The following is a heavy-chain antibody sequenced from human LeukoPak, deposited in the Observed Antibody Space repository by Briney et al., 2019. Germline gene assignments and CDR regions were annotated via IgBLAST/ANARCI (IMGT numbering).Heavy chain of an antibody. CDR2: IYHSGST. CDR1: GYSISSGYY. CDR3: ARDPGVGATTLGAFDI. Sequence: SETLSLTCTVSGYSISSGYYWGWIRQPPGKGLEWIGSIYHSGSTYYNPSLKSRVTMSVDTSKNQFSLKLNSKTAADTAVYYCARDPGVGATTLGAFDIWGQGTMVTVSS. D-gene: IGHD1-26*01. J-gene: IGHJ3*02. V-gene: IGHV4-38-2*02.